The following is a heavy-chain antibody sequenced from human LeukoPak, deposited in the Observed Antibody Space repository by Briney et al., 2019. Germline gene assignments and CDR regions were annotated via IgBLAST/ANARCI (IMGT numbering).Heavy chain of an antibody. Sequence: GGSLRLSCAASGFTFSSYSMNWVRQAPGKGLEWVSSISSSSSYIYYADSVKGRFTISRDNAKNSLYLQMNSLRAEDTAVYYCARETYSSSWSAIYYYYMDVWGKGTTVTVSS. V-gene: IGHV3-21*01. J-gene: IGHJ6*03. D-gene: IGHD6-13*01. CDR1: GFTFSSYS. CDR2: ISSSSSYI. CDR3: ARETYSSSWSAIYYYYMDV.